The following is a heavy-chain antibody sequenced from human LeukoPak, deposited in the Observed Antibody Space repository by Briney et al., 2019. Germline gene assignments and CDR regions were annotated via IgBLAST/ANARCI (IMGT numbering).Heavy chain of an antibody. CDR3: ARPYSGSYTAYDAFDI. CDR2: IWYDGSNK. D-gene: IGHD1-26*01. Sequence: GGSLRLSCAASGFTFSSYAMHWVRQAPGKGLEWVAVIWYDGSNKYYADSVKGRFTISRDNSKNTLYLQMNSLRAEDTAVYYCARPYSGSYTAYDAFDIWGQGTMVTVSS. J-gene: IGHJ3*02. CDR1: GFTFSSYA. V-gene: IGHV3-33*08.